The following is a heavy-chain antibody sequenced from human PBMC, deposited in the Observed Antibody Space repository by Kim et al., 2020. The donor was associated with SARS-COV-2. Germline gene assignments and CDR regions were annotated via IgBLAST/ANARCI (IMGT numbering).Heavy chain of an antibody. CDR1: GFLFSAYG. V-gene: IGHV3-30*18. D-gene: IGHD3-22*01. Sequence: GGSLRLSCAASGFLFSAYGMHWVRQAPGKGLEWVAFISSDGNNRNYGDAMKGRFTVSRDNSKNTVFLAMSSLRAEDTAVYYCAKADYYEYERYFDQWGQGHLVRLS. CDR2: ISSDGNNR. J-gene: IGHJ1*01. CDR3: AKADYYEYERYFDQ.